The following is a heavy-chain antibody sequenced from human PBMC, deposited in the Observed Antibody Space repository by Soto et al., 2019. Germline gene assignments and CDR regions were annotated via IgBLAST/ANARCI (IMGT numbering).Heavy chain of an antibody. CDR1: GGTFSNYA. CDR2: IIPIFGTA. V-gene: IGHV1-69*01. Sequence: QVQLVQSGAEVKKPGSSVTVSCKASGGTFSNYAISWVRQAPGQGLEWMGGIIPIFGTANYAQKFQGRVTITADESTSTAYMELSRLRSEDTAVYYCAKGGQQLVYYFHYWGQGTLVTVSS. CDR3: AKGGQQLVYYFHY. J-gene: IGHJ4*02. D-gene: IGHD6-13*01.